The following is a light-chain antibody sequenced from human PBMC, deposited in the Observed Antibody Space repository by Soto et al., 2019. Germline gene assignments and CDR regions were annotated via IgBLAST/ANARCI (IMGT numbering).Light chain of an antibody. Sequence: DIQMTQSPSSLSASVGDRVTITCRASQSISSHLNWYQHKPGKAPKLLIYAASSLQSGVPSRFSGSGSGTEFPLTISILQPEDSATYYCQQSDGTPFSFGPGTKADI. V-gene: IGKV1-39*01. CDR2: AAS. CDR3: QQSDGTPFS. J-gene: IGKJ3*01. CDR1: QSISSH.